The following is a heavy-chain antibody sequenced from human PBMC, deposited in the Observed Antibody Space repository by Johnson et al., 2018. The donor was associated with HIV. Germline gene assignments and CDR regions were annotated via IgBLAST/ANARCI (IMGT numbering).Heavy chain of an antibody. CDR1: GFTFRSYA. J-gene: IGHJ3*02. CDR2: ISSSGSTI. CDR3: ARDGRGLDAFDI. Sequence: VQLVESGGGVVQPGRSLRLSCTASGFTFRSYAMHWVRQAPGKGLEWVSYISSSGSTIYYAASVKGRFTIYRDTAKNSLYLQMNSLRDVDTAVYYCARDGRGLDAFDIWGQGTMVTVSS. V-gene: IGHV3-48*03. D-gene: IGHD3/OR15-3a*01.